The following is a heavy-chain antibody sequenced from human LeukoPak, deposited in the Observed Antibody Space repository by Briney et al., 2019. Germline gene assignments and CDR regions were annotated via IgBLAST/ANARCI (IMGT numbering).Heavy chain of an antibody. V-gene: IGHV4-38-2*02. J-gene: IGHJ5*02. CDR3: ARGPRFGELLWHWFDP. CDR1: GYSISSGHY. CDR2: MYHSEST. D-gene: IGHD3-10*01. Sequence: PSETLSLTCTVSGYSISSGHYWGWIRQPPGKGLEWIGSMYHSESTYYNPPLKSRVTISEDTSKNQFSLKLRSVTAADTAVYYCARGPRFGELLWHWFDPWGQGTLVTVSS.